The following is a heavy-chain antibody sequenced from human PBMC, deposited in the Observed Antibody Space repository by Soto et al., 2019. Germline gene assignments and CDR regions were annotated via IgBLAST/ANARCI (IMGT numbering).Heavy chain of an antibody. CDR2: IIPIFGTA. D-gene: IGHD6-19*01. CDR3: ATPGVAVAGYYYYGMDV. CDR1: GGTLSSYA. J-gene: IGHJ6*02. Sequence: GASVKVSCKASGGTLSSYAISWVRQAPGQGLEWMGGIIPIFGTANYAQKFQGRVTITADKSTSTAYMELSSLRSEDTAVYYCATPGVAVAGYYYYGMDVWGQGTTVTVSS. V-gene: IGHV1-69*06.